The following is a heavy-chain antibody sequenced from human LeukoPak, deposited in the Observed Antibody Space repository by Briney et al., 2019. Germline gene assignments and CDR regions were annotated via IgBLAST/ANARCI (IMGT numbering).Heavy chain of an antibody. CDR2: IYYSGST. J-gene: IGHJ6*03. CDR3: ARASSRYCSGGSCYSDYYYYMDV. D-gene: IGHD2-15*01. Sequence: SETLSLTCGVYGGSFSGYHWSWIRQPPGKGLEWIGYIYYSGSTNYNPSLKSRVTISVDTSKNQFSLKLSSVTAADTAVYYCARASSRYCSGGSCYSDYYYYMDVWGKGTTVTVSS. CDR1: GGSFSGYH. V-gene: IGHV4-59*01.